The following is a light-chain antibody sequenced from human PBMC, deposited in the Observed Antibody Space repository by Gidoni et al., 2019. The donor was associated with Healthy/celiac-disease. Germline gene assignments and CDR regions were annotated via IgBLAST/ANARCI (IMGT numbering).Light chain of an antibody. Sequence: DIQMTQSPSTLSASVGDRVTITCRASQIISSWLAWYQQKPGKAPKLLIYKASSLESGVPSRFSGSGSGTEFTLTISSLQPDDFATYYCQQYNSYWTFXQXTKVEIK. CDR2: KAS. J-gene: IGKJ1*01. CDR1: QIISSW. CDR3: QQYNSYWT. V-gene: IGKV1-5*03.